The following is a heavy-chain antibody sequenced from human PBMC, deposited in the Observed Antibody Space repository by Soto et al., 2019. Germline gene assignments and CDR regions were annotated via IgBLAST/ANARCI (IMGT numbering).Heavy chain of an antibody. V-gene: IGHV4-39*01. Sequence: SETLSLTCTVSGGSISSSSYYWGWIRQPPGKGLEWIGSIYYSGSTYYNPSLKSRVTISVDTSKNQFSLKLTSVTAADTAVYYCARPRDSSGWRYYFDYWGQGTLVTVSS. CDR1: GGSISSSSYY. CDR3: ARPRDSSGWRYYFDY. J-gene: IGHJ4*02. CDR2: IYYSGST. D-gene: IGHD6-19*01.